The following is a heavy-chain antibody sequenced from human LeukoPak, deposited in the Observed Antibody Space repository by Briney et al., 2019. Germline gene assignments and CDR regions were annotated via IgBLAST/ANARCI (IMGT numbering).Heavy chain of an antibody. D-gene: IGHD5-12*01. V-gene: IGHV4-59*01. CDR1: GGSISSYY. CDR3: ARAASRRGYSGYDKYYYYYYMDV. CDR2: IYYSGST. Sequence: SETLSLTCTVSGGSISSYYWSWIRQPPGKGLEWIGYIYYSGSTNYNPSLKSRVTISVDTSKNQFSLKLSSVTAADTAVYYCARAASRRGYSGYDKYYYYYYMDVWGKGTMVTISS. J-gene: IGHJ6*03.